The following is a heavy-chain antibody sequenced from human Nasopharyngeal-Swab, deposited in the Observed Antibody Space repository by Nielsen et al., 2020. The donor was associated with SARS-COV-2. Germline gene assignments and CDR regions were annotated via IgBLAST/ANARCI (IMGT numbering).Heavy chain of an antibody. CDR2: IRSEANGGTA. V-gene: IGHV3-49*04. J-gene: IGHJ6*04. CDR3: TGYSTIFY. D-gene: IGHD2-2*01. CDR1: GFTFGDYA. Sequence: GGSLRLSCTTSGFTFGDYAMSWVRQAPGKGLEWVGFIRSEANGGTAEYAVSVEGRFSISRDDSKSIAYLQINSLKTEDTAVYYCTGYSTIFYWGKGTTVTVSS.